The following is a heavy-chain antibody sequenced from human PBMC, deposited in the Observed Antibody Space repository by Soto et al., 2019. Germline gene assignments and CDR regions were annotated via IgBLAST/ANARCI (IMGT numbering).Heavy chain of an antibody. J-gene: IGHJ4*02. D-gene: IGHD4-17*01. CDR2: INSDGSST. CDR1: GFTFSSYW. CDR3: AREVREVTTFDY. V-gene: IGHV3-74*01. Sequence: GGSLRLSCAASGFTFSSYWMHWVRQAPGKGLVWVSHINSDGSSTSYADSVKGRFTISRDNAKNTLYLQMNSLRAEDTAVYYCAREVREVTTFDYWGQGTLVTVSS.